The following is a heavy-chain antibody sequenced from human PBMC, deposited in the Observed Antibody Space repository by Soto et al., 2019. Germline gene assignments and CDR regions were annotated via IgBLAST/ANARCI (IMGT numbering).Heavy chain of an antibody. D-gene: IGHD3-16*01. V-gene: IGHV4-59*01. CDR3: ARASSCAYDSCAFDP. Sequence: LEILSLTCTVSGGSISTYCWSWIRQPPGKGLEWIGFIYYTGSTNYNPSLKSRVTLSLDTSKNQFSLKLSSVTAADTAVYYCARASSCAYDSCAFDPWGQGTLVTVSS. CDR1: GGSISTYC. CDR2: IYYTGST. J-gene: IGHJ5*02.